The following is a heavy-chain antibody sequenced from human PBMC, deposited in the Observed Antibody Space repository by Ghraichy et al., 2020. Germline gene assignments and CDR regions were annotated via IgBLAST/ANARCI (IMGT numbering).Heavy chain of an antibody. V-gene: IGHV3-7*01. CDR2: IKQDGSEK. J-gene: IGHJ6*02. Sequence: GGSLRLSCAASGFTFSNYYMSWVRQAPGKGLEWVANIKQDGSEKYYVDSVKGRFTISRDNAKNSLYLQMNSLRADDTAAYYCASRPGGGMDVWGQGTTVTVSS. CDR1: GFTFSNYY. D-gene: IGHD1-26*01. CDR3: ASRPGGGMDV.